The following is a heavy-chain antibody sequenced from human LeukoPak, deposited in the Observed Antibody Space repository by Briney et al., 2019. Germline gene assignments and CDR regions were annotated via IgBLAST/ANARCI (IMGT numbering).Heavy chain of an antibody. D-gene: IGHD3-10*01. CDR3: ARVRSRGKNNPIRPILLGAPDY. CDR2: ISYDGSNK. V-gene: IGHV3-30-3*01. J-gene: IGHJ4*02. CDR1: GFTFSSYA. Sequence: PGRSLRLSCAASGFTFSSYAMHWVRQAPGKGLEWVAVISYDGSNKYYADSVKGRFTISRDNSKNTLYLQMNSLRAEDTAVYYCARVRSRGKNNPIRPILLGAPDYWGQGTLVTVSS.